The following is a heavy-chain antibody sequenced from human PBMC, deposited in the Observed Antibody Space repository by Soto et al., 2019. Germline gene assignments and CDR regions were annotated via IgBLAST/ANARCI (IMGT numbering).Heavy chain of an antibody. Sequence: QVLLQESGPGLVQPSGTLSLSCAVSGVSITSNYYWGWVRQSPGKGLEWLGDISHIGSVNYRPSLMSRVTISMDRAENQFSLKLNSVTAADPAVYYCVRSFGWYAIDYWGQGTLVIVSS. CDR3: VRSFGWYAIDY. CDR1: GVSITSNYY. CDR2: ISHIGSV. J-gene: IGHJ4*02. V-gene: IGHV4-4*02. D-gene: IGHD6-19*01.